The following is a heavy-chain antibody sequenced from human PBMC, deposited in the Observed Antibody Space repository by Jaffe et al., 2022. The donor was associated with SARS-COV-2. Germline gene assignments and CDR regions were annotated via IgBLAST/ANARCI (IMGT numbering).Heavy chain of an antibody. CDR2: ISSGGDTI. J-gene: IGHJ6*02. V-gene: IGHV3-11*01. D-gene: IGHD3-22*01. CDR3: ARGSTYYYDSSGYHFDYYAMDV. Sequence: QVQLVESGGGLVKPGGSLRISCAASGFNFSDYYMTWIRQAPGKGLEWVSKISSGGDTIYYAGSVKGRFTVSRDNANKSLYLQMNRLRAEDTAVYYCARGSTYYYDSSGYHFDYYAMDVWGQGTTVTVSS. CDR1: GFNFSDYY.